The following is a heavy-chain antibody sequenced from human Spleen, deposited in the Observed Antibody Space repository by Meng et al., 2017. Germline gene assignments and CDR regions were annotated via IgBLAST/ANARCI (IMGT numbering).Heavy chain of an antibody. CDR2: INPKSGDT. Sequence: GRRVRAGAGVKRPGASVKVSSKAVGYTFPDYWLHWVRRAPGQGLEWMGRINPKSGDTHYAQRFQGRVTMTGDTSISTAYMELSGLRSDDTAMYYCARDEDISAAGKLFGDYWGQGTLVTVSS. CDR3: ARDEDISAAGKLFGDY. CDR1: GYTFPDYW. J-gene: IGHJ4*02. V-gene: IGHV1-2*06. D-gene: IGHD6-13*01.